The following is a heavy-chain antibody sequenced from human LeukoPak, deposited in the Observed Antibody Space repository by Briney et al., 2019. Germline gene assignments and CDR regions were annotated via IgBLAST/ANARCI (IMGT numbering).Heavy chain of an antibody. D-gene: IGHD2-15*01. CDR3: ARVLGCGYFGP. CDR1: GFTFSKFW. V-gene: IGHV3-7*04. CDR2: IKEDGTTT. Sequence: PGGSLRLSCAASGFTFSKFWMGWVRQAPGKGLEWVANIKEDGTTTYYVDSVKGRFTISRDNAKNSLYLEMNSVRVEDTALYYCARVLGCGYFGPWGQGTLVAVSS. J-gene: IGHJ4*02.